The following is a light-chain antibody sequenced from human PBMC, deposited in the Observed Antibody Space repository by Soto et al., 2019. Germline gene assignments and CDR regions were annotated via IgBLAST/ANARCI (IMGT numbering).Light chain of an antibody. CDR1: QSVSSTY. J-gene: IGKJ5*01. CDR3: QQRSNWPLIT. V-gene: IGKV3D-20*02. Sequence: EIVLTQSPGTLSLSPGERATLSCRASQSVSSTYLIWYQQKPGQAPRLLIYGASSRATGIPARFSGSGSGTDFSLTISSLEPEDFAVYYCQQRSNWPLITFGQGTRLEIK. CDR2: GAS.